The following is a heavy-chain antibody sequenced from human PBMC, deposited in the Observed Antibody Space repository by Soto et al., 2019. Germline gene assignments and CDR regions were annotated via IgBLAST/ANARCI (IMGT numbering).Heavy chain of an antibody. J-gene: IGHJ4*02. CDR2: MNPNSGNT. CDR3: ARSTNGSGDRH. V-gene: IGHV1-8*01. Sequence: QVQLVQSGAEVKKPGASVKVSCKASGYTFTSYDINWVRQATGQGLEWMGWMNPNSGNTGHAQKFQGRVTMTRNTSLSTAYMERSSLRSECPAVYYCARSTNGSGDRHWGQGTLVTVSS. CDR1: GYTFTSYD. D-gene: IGHD2-8*01.